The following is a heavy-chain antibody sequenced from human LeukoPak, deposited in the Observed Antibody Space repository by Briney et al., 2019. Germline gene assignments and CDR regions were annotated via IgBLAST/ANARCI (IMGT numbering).Heavy chain of an antibody. Sequence: PGGSLRLSCAASGFTFSSYGMHWVRQAPGKGLEWVAVIWYDGSNKYYADSVKGRFTISRDNSKNTLYLQMNSLRAEDTAAYYCASHCSSTSCSNYWGQGTLVTVSS. CDR2: IWYDGSNK. CDR1: GFTFSSYG. D-gene: IGHD2-2*01. V-gene: IGHV3-33*01. J-gene: IGHJ4*02. CDR3: ASHCSSTSCSNY.